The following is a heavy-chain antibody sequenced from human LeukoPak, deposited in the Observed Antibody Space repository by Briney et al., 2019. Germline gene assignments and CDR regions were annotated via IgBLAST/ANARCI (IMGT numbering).Heavy chain of an antibody. CDR2: INPSGGST. V-gene: IGHV1-46*01. D-gene: IGHD2-2*01. CDR1: GYTLTSYY. Sequence: GASVKVSCKASGYTLTSYYMHWVRQAPGQGLEWMGIINPSGGSTRYAQKFQGRVTMTRDTSTSTVYMELSSLRSEDTAVHYCARADCSSTSCFLFDYWGQGTLVTVSS. J-gene: IGHJ4*02. CDR3: ARADCSSTSCFLFDY.